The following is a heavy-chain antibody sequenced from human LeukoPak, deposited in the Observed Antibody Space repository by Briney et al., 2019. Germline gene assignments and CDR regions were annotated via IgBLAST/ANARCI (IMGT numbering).Heavy chain of an antibody. CDR3: AGKENLYYYDSSGYYLD. Sequence: SVKVSCKASGGTFSSYAISWVRQAPGQGLEWMGGIIPIFGTANYAQKFQGSVTITADESTSTAYMELSSLRSEDTAVYYCAGKENLYYYDSSGYYLDWGQGTLVTVSS. CDR1: GGTFSSYA. CDR2: IIPIFGTA. D-gene: IGHD3-22*01. V-gene: IGHV1-69*13. J-gene: IGHJ4*02.